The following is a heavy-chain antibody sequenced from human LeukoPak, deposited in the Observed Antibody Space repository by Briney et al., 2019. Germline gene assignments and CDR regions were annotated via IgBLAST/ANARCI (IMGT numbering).Heavy chain of an antibody. CDR2: AFDSGST. D-gene: IGHD4-17*01. CDR1: GGSLNGCGYY. J-gene: IGHJ4*02. CDR3: ARNATTVNHVYKYFDY. Sequence: ADTLSLTVSVSGGSLNGCGYYWAGIRQAPGKGLEWIGRAFDSGSTSYNPSLKSRVTISVDTSKNQFSLKLTSVTAADTAVYYCARNATTVNHVYKYFDYWGQGALVTVSS. V-gene: IGHV4-39*01.